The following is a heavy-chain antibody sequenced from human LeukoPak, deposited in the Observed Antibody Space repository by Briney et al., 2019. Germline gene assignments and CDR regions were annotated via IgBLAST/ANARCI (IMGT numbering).Heavy chain of an antibody. CDR2: ISYLGTNK. V-gene: IGHV3-30*01. CDR3: ARSKGWPVNVPRIDY. J-gene: IGHJ4*02. Sequence: GGSLRLSCAASGFTFSNYAMHWGRQAPGKGLEWVTVISYLGTNKFYADSVKGRFTISRDNSNNTLYLQMNGLRSEDTAIYYCARSKGWPVNVPRIDYWGQGTLVTVSS. CDR1: GFTFSNYA. D-gene: IGHD6-19*01.